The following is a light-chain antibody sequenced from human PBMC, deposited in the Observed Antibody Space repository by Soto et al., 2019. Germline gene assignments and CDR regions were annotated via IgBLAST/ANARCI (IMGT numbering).Light chain of an antibody. CDR3: ISYAGTAYV. V-gene: IGLV2-8*01. CDR1: SSDVGRYHS. Sequence: QSALTQPPPASGSPGQSVTISCSGTSSDVGRYHSVSWYQQHPGKPPKLMIYEVSKRPTGVPDRFSGSKSGNTASLTVSGLQAEDEDDYYCISYAGTAYVFGTGTKLTVL. J-gene: IGLJ1*01. CDR2: EVS.